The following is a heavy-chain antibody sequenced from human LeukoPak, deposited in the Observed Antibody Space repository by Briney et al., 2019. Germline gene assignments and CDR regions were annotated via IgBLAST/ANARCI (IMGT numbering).Heavy chain of an antibody. CDR1: GYSFTSYW. D-gene: IGHD2-2*01. CDR2: IYPGDSDT. CDR3: ARHTAVPAAIDAFDI. Sequence: GESLKISCKGSGYSFTSYWIGWVRQMPGKGLEWMGIIYPGDSDTRCSPSFQGQVTISADKSISTAYLQWSSLKASDTAMYYCARHTAVPAAIDAFDIWGQGTMVTASS. V-gene: IGHV5-51*01. J-gene: IGHJ3*02.